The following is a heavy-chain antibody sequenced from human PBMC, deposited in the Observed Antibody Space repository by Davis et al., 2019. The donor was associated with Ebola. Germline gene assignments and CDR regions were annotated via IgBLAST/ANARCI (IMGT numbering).Heavy chain of an antibody. CDR1: GFTFKSYG. CDR3: VRDSSLKYCSSATCSKGSAFDI. V-gene: IGHV3-30*03. Sequence: GESLKISCEASGFTFKSYGLHWVRQAPGKGLEWLSFISYEGRNEYYADSVKGRFTISRDNSKNTLFLQMNSLTTEDTAVYYCVRDSSLKYCSSATCSKGSAFDIWGQGTMVTVSS. CDR2: ISYEGRNE. J-gene: IGHJ3*02. D-gene: IGHD2-2*01.